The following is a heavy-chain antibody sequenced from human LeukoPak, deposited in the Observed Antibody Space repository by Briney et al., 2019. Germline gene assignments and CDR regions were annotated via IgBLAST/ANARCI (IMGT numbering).Heavy chain of an antibody. CDR2: ISYDGSNK. CDR1: GLTFSSYG. CDR3: AKVRLRYFDWSTFDY. J-gene: IGHJ4*02. D-gene: IGHD3-9*01. V-gene: IGHV3-30*18. Sequence: PGRSLRLSCAASGLTFSSYGMHWVRQAPGKGLEWVAVISYDGSNKYYADSVKGRFTISRDNSKDTLYLQMNSQKAEDTAVYYCAKVRLRYFDWSTFDYWGQGTLVTVSS.